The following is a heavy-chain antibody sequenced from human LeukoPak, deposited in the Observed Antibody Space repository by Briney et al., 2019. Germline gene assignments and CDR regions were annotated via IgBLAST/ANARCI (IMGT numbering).Heavy chain of an antibody. D-gene: IGHD3-10*01. J-gene: IGHJ4*02. V-gene: IGHV4-34*01. CDR2: INHSGST. CDR1: GGSFSGYY. CDR3: ARIPSYGSGSLLSGAFDY. Sequence: SETLSLTCAVYGGSFSGYYWSWIRQPPGKGLEWIGEINHSGSTNYNPSLKSRVTISVDTSKNQFSLKLSSVTAADTAVYYCARIPSYGSGSLLSGAFDYWGQGTLDSVSS.